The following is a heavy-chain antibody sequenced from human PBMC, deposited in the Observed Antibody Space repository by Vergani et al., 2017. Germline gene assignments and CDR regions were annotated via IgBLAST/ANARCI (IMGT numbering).Heavy chain of an antibody. CDR3: AKDRLVLEYYFDY. CDR2: ISGSGGST. CDR1: GFTFSSYA. J-gene: IGHJ4*02. D-gene: IGHD6-6*01. V-gene: IGHV3-23*01. Sequence: EVQLLESGGGLAQPGGSLRLSCAASGFTFSSYAMSWVRQAPGKGLEWVSAISGSGGSTYYADSVKGRFTISRDNSKNTLYLQMNSLRAEDTAVYYCAKDRLVLEYYFDYWGQGTLVTVSS.